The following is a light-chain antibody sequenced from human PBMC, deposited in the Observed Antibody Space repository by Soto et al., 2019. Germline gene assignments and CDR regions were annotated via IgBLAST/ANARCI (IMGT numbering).Light chain of an antibody. CDR1: SSDVGAYDY. CDR2: EVS. CDR3: SSYTSSSTRV. J-gene: IGLJ1*01. V-gene: IGLV2-14*03. Sequence: SVLTQPASVSGSPGQSITISCTGTSSDVGAYDYVSWYQQHPDKAPKLMIYEVSHRPSGVSNRFYGSKSVNTATLTISGLQAEDEADYYCSSYTSSSTRVFGTGTKSPS.